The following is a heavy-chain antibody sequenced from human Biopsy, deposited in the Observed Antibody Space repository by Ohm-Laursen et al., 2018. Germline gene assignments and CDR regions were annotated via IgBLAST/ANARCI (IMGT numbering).Heavy chain of an antibody. J-gene: IGHJ5*02. CDR1: GYTFTSYD. D-gene: IGHD1-7*01. CDR3: GRAVRNQLLTDP. V-gene: IGHV1-8*01. Sequence: GASVKVSCKASGYTFTSYDITWVRQASGQGPEWIGWLNPVSGNSNFGQKFRGRVTVTSDTSISTAYMELSGLTSEDTATYYCGRAVRNQLLTDPWGQGTLVTVTS. CDR2: LNPVSGNS.